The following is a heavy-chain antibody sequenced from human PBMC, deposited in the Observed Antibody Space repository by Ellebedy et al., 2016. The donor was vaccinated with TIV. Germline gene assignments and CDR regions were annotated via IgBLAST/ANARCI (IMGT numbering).Heavy chain of an antibody. J-gene: IGHJ1*01. CDR2: IYYSGST. Sequence: SETLSLXXTVSGGSIRSSRYYWGWIRQPPGKGLEWIGSIYYSGSTYYNPSLKSRVTISVDTSKNQFSLKLSSVTAADTAVYYCARGRGSSYDLPLQHWGQGTLVTVSS. CDR1: GGSIRSSRYY. CDR3: ARGRGSSYDLPLQH. D-gene: IGHD5-18*01. V-gene: IGHV4-39*01.